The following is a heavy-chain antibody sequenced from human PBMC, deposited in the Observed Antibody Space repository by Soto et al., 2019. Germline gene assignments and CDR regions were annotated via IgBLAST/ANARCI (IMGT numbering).Heavy chain of an antibody. CDR3: ANILAASGIDY. CDR2: ISSNGGGT. D-gene: IGHD1-1*01. CDR1: GFTFTNYA. Sequence: EVQLLESGGGLVQPGGSLRLSCAASGFTFTNYAMSWVRQAPGKGLEWVSSISSNGGGTYYADSMKGRFSISRDNSKNTLYLQLNSLRAGDTAVYYCANILAASGIDYWGQGTLVTVSS. J-gene: IGHJ4*02. V-gene: IGHV3-23*01.